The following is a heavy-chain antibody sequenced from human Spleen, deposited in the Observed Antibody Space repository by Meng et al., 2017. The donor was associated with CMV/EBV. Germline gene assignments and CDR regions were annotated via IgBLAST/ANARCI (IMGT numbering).Heavy chain of an antibody. J-gene: IGHJ6*02. CDR1: GYSFTSYW. V-gene: IGHV5-51*01. D-gene: IGHD2-8*02. CDR3: ARDTDYYYGMDV. Sequence: GESLKISCKGSGYSFTSYWIGWVRQMPGKGLEWMGIIYPGDSDTRYSPSFQGQVTISRDNARNTLYLHMNSLRGEDTALYYCARDTDYYYGMDVWGQGTTVTVSS. CDR2: IYPGDSDT.